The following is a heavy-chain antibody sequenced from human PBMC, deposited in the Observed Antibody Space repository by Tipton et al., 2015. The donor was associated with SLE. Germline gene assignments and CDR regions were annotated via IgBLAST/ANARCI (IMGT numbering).Heavy chain of an antibody. CDR2: IYSSGGT. CDR3: SRGLPGYSSGWVPHS. CDR1: GEFTSGLY. Sequence: TLSLTCTVPGEFTSGLYWSWIRQPPGKGQEWVGFIYSSGGTTYNPSLKSRVTITVDATRKQISLKVRSVTTADTAVYYCSRGLPGYSSGWVPHSWGQGTLVTISS. V-gene: IGHV4-59*11. J-gene: IGHJ4*02. D-gene: IGHD6-19*01.